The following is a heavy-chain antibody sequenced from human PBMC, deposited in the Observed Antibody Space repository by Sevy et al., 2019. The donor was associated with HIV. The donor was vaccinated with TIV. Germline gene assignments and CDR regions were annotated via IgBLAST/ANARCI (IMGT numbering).Heavy chain of an antibody. D-gene: IGHD3-9*01. J-gene: IGHJ6*02. CDR1: GFTFSSYS. Sequence: GGSLRLSCAASGFTFSSYSMNWVRQAPGKGLEWVSSISSSSSYIYYADSVKDRFTISRDNAKNSLYLQMNSLRAEDTAVYYCARDSYYDILTGSHYYYYGMDVWGQGTTVTVSS. V-gene: IGHV3-21*01. CDR3: ARDSYYDILTGSHYYYYGMDV. CDR2: ISSSSSYI.